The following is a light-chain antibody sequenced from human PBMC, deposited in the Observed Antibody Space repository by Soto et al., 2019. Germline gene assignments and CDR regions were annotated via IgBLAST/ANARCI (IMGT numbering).Light chain of an antibody. V-gene: IGLV1-51*01. Sequence: QSVLTQPPSVSAAPGQKVTISCSGSSSDIGGNSVSWYQQLPGTAPKPLIYDDNKRPSGIPDRFSGSKSGTSATLGITGFQTGDEADYYCGSWDSSLSAYVFGTGTKV. CDR1: SSDIGGNS. CDR3: GSWDSSLSAYV. J-gene: IGLJ1*01. CDR2: DDN.